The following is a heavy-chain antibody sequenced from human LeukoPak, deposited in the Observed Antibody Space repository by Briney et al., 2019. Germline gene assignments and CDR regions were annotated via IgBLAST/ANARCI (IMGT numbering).Heavy chain of an antibody. V-gene: IGHV1-46*01. D-gene: IGHD3-3*01. Sequence: ASVKVSCKASGYTFTSHYMYWVRQAPGQGLEWMGIINPSGGSTSYAQKFQGRVTMTRDTSTSTVYMELSSLRSEDTAVYYCARAETITIFGVVSINWFDPWGQGTLVTVSS. CDR1: GYTFTSHY. J-gene: IGHJ5*02. CDR3: ARAETITIFGVVSINWFDP. CDR2: INPSGGST.